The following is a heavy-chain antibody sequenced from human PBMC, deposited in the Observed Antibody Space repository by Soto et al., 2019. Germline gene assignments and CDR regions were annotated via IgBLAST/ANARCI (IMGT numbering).Heavy chain of an antibody. CDR3: TRLAFGSSWYGFDY. D-gene: IGHD6-13*01. CDR2: IKNKAENYAT. Sequence: EVQLVESGGGLVQPGGSLTLSCATSGFTFSDYAIHWVRQASGEGLEWVGRIKNKAENYATEYAASVKDRFTISRDDSKNTAYLQMKSLRTADTAVYYCTRLAFGSSWYGFDYWGQGTLITVSS. V-gene: IGHV3-73*02. J-gene: IGHJ4*02. CDR1: GFTFSDYA.